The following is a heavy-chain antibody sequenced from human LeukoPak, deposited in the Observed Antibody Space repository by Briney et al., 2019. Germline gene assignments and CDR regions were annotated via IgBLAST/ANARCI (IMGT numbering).Heavy chain of an antibody. V-gene: IGHV1-2*06. CDR3: ARVGDGLNDTFDI. CDR1: GYTFTGHY. CDR2: INPNIGGT. D-gene: IGHD5-24*01. Sequence: ASVKVSCKASGYTFTGHYMHWVRQAPGQGLEWMGRINPNIGGTNYAQKFQGRVTMTRDTSISTIYMELSRLRSDDTAVYYCARVGDGLNDTFDIWGQGTMVTVSS. J-gene: IGHJ3*02.